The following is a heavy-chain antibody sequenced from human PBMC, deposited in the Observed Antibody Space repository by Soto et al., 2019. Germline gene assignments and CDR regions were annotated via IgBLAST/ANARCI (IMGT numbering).Heavy chain of an antibody. CDR3: ARTPIGYCSGGTCSNWFDP. D-gene: IGHD2-15*01. CDR2: IDYSGST. V-gene: IGHV4-59*08. Sequence: QVQLQESGPGLVRPSETLSLTCTVSGGSISGNYWSWIRQPPGRGLEWIGYIDYSGSTYFSPSLKSRVTMSEDTSENQFFLKLQSVTAADTAVYYCARTPIGYCSGGTCSNWFDPWGEGNLVTGSS. J-gene: IGHJ5*02. CDR1: GGSISGNY.